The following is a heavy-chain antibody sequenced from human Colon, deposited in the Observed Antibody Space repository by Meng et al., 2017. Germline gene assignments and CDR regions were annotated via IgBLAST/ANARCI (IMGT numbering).Heavy chain of an antibody. J-gene: IGHJ4*02. CDR3: VKRSAVGEHPPFEN. V-gene: IGHV3-23*01. CDR1: GFSFSSFA. Sequence: GGSLRLSCAASGFSFSSFAMSWVRQAPGKGLEWVSTITNRGAPWYTNSVEGRFTISRDTSKNMLYLQLNSLRVEDTAVYYCVKRSAVGEHPPFENWGQGTLVTVSS. CDR2: ITNRGAP. D-gene: IGHD3-3*01.